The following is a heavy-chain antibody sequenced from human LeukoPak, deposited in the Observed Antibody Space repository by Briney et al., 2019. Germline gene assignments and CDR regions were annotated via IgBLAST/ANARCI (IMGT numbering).Heavy chain of an antibody. D-gene: IGHD6-19*01. V-gene: IGHV4-34*01. CDR3: ARGGSGWYKYFDY. Sequence: TSETLSLTCAVYGGSFSGYYWSWIRQPPGKGLEWIGEINHSGSTNYNPSLQSRVTIAVATSKNQFSLKLSSVTAADTAVYYCARGGSGWYKYFDYWGQGTLVTVSS. CDR2: INHSGST. CDR1: GGSFSGYY. J-gene: IGHJ4*02.